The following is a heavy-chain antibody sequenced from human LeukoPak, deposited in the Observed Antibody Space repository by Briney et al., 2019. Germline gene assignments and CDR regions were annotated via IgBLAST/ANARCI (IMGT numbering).Heavy chain of an antibody. Sequence: ASETLSLTCTVSGGSISSYYWSCIRQPAGKGLEYIGRTYTTGSANYNPSLKGRVSLSLDTSKNQFSLKLSSVTAADTAVYYCARGRIGSYGPFDYWGQGTLVTVSS. CDR2: TYTTGSA. CDR3: ARGRIGSYGPFDY. CDR1: GGSISSYY. D-gene: IGHD1-26*01. V-gene: IGHV4-4*07. J-gene: IGHJ4*02.